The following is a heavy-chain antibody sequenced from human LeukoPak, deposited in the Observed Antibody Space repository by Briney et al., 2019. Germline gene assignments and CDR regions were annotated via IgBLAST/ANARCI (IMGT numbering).Heavy chain of an antibody. Sequence: ASVKVSCKASGYTFTSYDINWVRQATGQGLEWMGWMNPNSGNTGYAQKFQGRVTMTRNTSISTAYMELSSLRSENTAVYFCARGTSYSSGCYGFDYWGQGTLVTVSS. D-gene: IGHD6-25*01. V-gene: IGHV1-8*01. J-gene: IGHJ4*02. CDR2: MNPNSGNT. CDR1: GYTFTSYD. CDR3: ARGTSYSSGCYGFDY.